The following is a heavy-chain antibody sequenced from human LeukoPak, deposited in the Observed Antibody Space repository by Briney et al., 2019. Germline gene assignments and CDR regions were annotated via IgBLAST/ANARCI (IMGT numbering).Heavy chain of an antibody. J-gene: IGHJ4*02. CDR1: GFTFSSYA. CDR3: AREPAAVNDLGFDY. CDR2: ISYDGSNK. D-gene: IGHD1-1*01. Sequence: GRSPRLSCAASGFTFSSYAMHWVRQAPGKGLEWVAVISYDGSNKYYADSVKGRFTISRDNSKNTLYLQMNSLRAEDTAVYYCAREPAAVNDLGFDYWGQGTLVTVSS. V-gene: IGHV3-30-3*01.